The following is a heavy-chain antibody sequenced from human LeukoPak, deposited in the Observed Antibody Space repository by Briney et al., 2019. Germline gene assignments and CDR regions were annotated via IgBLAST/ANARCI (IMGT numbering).Heavy chain of an antibody. V-gene: IGHV4-61*02. CDR2: IYSSGNT. CDR1: GGSISSGTYY. CDR3: ARDLLHRGYAFDI. D-gene: IGHD5-12*01. Sequence: PSQTLSLTCTVSGGSISSGTYYWGWIRQPAGKGLEWIGRIYSSGNTNYNPSLKSRVTMSVDTSKNQFSLNLTSVTAADTAVYYCARDLLHRGYAFDIWGQGTMVTVSS. J-gene: IGHJ3*02.